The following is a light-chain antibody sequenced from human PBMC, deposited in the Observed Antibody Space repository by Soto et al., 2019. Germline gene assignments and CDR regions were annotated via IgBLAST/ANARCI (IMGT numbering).Light chain of an antibody. CDR2: EVS. V-gene: IGLV2-8*01. CDR1: SSDVGGYNF. CDR3: TSYAGSNIPVV. J-gene: IGLJ2*01. Sequence: ALTQPPSASGSPGQSVTISCTGTSSDVGGYNFVSWYQQHPGKAPKLMIYEVSKRPSGVPDRFSGSKSGNTASLTVSGLQADDEADYYCTSYAGSNIPVVFGGGTKLTVL.